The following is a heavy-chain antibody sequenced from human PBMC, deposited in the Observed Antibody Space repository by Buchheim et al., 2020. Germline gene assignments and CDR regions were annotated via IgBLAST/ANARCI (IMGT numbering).Heavy chain of an antibody. J-gene: IGHJ6*02. D-gene: IGHD3-3*01. V-gene: IGHV1-24*01. Sequence: VKKPGASVKVSCKVSGYTLTELSMHWVRQAPGKGLEWMGGFDPEDGETIYAQKFQGRVTMTEDTSTDTAYMELSSLRSEDTAVYYCATTSITIFGVVTRRGLDYYYGMDVWGQGTT. CDR3: ATTSITIFGVVTRRGLDYYYGMDV. CDR2: FDPEDGET. CDR1: GYTLTELS.